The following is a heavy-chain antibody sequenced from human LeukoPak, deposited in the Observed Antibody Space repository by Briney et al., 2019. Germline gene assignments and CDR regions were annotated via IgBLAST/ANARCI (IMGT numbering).Heavy chain of an antibody. V-gene: IGHV4-30-4*01. J-gene: IGHJ4*02. CDR3: ARGDSSGYYFDY. D-gene: IGHD3-22*01. Sequence: SETLSLTCTVSGGSISSGDYYWSWIRQPPGKGLEWIGYIYYSGSTYYNPSLKSRVTISVDTPKNQFSLKLSSVTAADTAVYYCARGDSSGYYFDYWGQGTLVTVSS. CDR1: GGSISSGDYY. CDR2: IYYSGST.